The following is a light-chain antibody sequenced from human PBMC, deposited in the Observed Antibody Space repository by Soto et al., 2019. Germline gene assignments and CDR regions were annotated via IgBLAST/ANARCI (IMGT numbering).Light chain of an antibody. CDR1: QSVSIW. CDR2: KSS. J-gene: IGKJ1*01. Sequence: DIPMTQSPSTLSASEGDRVTISCRASQSVSIWLAWYQQTPGRAPKLLIYKSSILESGVPSRFSGSGSGTEFTLTISSLQPDDFATYYCQQFNTSPWTFGQGTKVEIK. CDR3: QQFNTSPWT. V-gene: IGKV1-5*03.